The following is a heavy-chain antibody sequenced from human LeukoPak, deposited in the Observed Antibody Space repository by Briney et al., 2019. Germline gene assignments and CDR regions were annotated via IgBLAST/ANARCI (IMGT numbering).Heavy chain of an antibody. CDR3: ARDRNYYYYMDV. Sequence: SETLSLTCAVYGGSFSGYYWSWIRQPPGKGLEWIGEINHSGSTNYNPSLKSRVTISVDTSKNQFSLKLSSVTAADTAVYYCARDRNYYYYMDVWGKGTTVTVSS. CDR1: GGSFSGYY. V-gene: IGHV4-34*01. CDR2: INHSGST. J-gene: IGHJ6*03.